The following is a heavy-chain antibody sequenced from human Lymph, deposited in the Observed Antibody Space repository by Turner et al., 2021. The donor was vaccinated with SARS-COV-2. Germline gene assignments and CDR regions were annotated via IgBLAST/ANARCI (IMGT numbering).Heavy chain of an antibody. J-gene: IGHJ4*02. CDR1: GASISNYY. CDR3: ARGFDY. Sequence: QVQLQESGPGLVKPSETLSLTCTVSGASISNYYWSWIRQPPGKGLEWSGYIYYSGSTNYNPSLKSRVTISVDTSKNQFSLKLSSVTAADTAVYYCARGFDYWGQGTLVTVSS. CDR2: IYYSGST. V-gene: IGHV4-59*01.